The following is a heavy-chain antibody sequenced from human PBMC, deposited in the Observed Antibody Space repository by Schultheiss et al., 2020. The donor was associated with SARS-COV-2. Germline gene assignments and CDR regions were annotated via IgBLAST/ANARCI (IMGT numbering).Heavy chain of an antibody. D-gene: IGHD6-6*01. V-gene: IGHV1-18*01. CDR3: ARGEYSSPWDWFDP. J-gene: IGHJ5*02. Sequence: ASVKVSCKASGYTFTSYGISWVRQAPGQGLEWMVWISAYNGNTNYAQKLQGRVTMTTDTSTSTAYMELRSLRSDDTAVYYCARGEYSSPWDWFDPWGQGTLVTVPS. CDR1: GYTFTSYG. CDR2: ISAYNGNT.